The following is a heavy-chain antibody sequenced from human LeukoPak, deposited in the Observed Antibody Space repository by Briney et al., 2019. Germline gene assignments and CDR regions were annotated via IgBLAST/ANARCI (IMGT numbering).Heavy chain of an antibody. Sequence: PGGSLRLSCAASGFTFSTYWMSWVRQAPGKGLEWVANIKQDGSEEYYVDSVKGRFTISRDNARNSLFLQMNSLSAEDTAVYYCARESPYSARGQPVDYWGQGTLVTVSS. J-gene: IGHJ4*02. D-gene: IGHD6-6*01. CDR2: IKQDGSEE. V-gene: IGHV3-7*01. CDR1: GFTFSTYW. CDR3: ARESPYSARGQPVDY.